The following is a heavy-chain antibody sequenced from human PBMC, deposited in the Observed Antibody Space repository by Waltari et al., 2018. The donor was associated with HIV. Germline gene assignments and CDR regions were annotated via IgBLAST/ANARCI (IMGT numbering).Heavy chain of an antibody. J-gene: IGHJ4*02. CDR3: ASVEGGGWYSLGY. Sequence: QVQLVQSGAEVKRPGASVKVSCKASGFTFIDYYIHWVRQALGQGLEWMGWINPKNGGNNYAQKFQGSGTMPSDTSISTAYLELNRLTSADTAVYYCASVEGGGWYSLGYWGQGTLVTVSS. V-gene: IGHV1-2*02. CDR1: GFTFIDYY. D-gene: IGHD6-19*01. CDR2: INPKNGGN.